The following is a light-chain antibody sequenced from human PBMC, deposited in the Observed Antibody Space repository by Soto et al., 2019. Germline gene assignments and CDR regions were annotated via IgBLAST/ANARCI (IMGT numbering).Light chain of an antibody. J-gene: IGLJ1*01. CDR2: DFS. CDR1: SSDVGGYNY. Sequence: QSALTQPASVSGSPGQSITISCTGTSSDVGGYNYVSWYQHHPGKAPKLMIYDFSNRPSGGANRVSGSKSGNTASLTISGLQPEDEADYYCSSYTTSNTRQIVFGTGTKLTVL. V-gene: IGLV2-14*03. CDR3: SSYTTSNTRQIV.